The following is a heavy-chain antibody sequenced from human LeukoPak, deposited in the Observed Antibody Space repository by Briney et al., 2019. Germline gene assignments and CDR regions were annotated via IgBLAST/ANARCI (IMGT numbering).Heavy chain of an antibody. V-gene: IGHV3-53*01. CDR1: GFTVSSNY. Sequence: PGGSLRLSCAASGFTVSSNYMSWVRQAPGKGLEWVSVIYSGGSTYYADSVKGRFTISRDNSKNTLYLQMNSLRAEDTAVYYCAREGKYYDILTGSEYYFDYWGQGTLVTVSS. CDR2: IYSGGST. J-gene: IGHJ4*02. D-gene: IGHD3-9*01. CDR3: AREGKYYDILTGSEYYFDY.